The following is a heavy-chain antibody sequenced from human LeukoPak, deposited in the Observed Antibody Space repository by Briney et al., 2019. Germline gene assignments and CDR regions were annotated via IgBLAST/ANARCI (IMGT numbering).Heavy chain of an antibody. Sequence: SVKVSCKASGGTFSSYAISWVRQAPGQGLEWMGRIIPILGIANYAQKFQGRVTITADKSTSTAYMELSSLRSEDTAVYYCARSQRLVGYSGYADNWFDPWGQGTLVTVSS. CDR2: IIPILGIA. J-gene: IGHJ5*02. CDR3: ARSQRLVGYSGYADNWFDP. D-gene: IGHD5-12*01. CDR1: GGTFSSYA. V-gene: IGHV1-69*04.